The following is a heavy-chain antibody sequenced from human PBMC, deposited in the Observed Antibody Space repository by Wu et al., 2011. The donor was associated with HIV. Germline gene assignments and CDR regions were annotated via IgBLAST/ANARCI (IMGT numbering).Heavy chain of an antibody. V-gene: IGHV1-69*04. Sequence: QVQLVQSGAEVKKSGSSVKVSCKASGGTFSSYAISWVRQAPGQGLEWMGRIIPISGVVNIAQKFQGRLTMTADRPSSTAYMELTSLTSEDAAMYFCVRDYKGWNDRTPKFDRWGQGTLVTVSS. D-gene: IGHD1-1*01. CDR2: IIPISGVV. CDR1: GGTFSSYA. CDR3: VRDYKGWNDRTPKFDR. J-gene: IGHJ5*02.